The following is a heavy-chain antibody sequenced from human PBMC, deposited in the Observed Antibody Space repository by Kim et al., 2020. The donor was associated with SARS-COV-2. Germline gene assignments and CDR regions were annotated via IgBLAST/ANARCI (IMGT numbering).Heavy chain of an antibody. Sequence: GGSLRLSCAASGFTFSSYAMSWVRQAPGKGLEWVSAIGGSGGSTYYADSGKGRFTISRDNSKNTLYLQMNSLRAEDTAVYYCAKDQSVRGVIRTYGMDVWGQGTTVTVSS. CDR2: IGGSGGST. CDR1: GFTFSSYA. CDR3: AKDQSVRGVIRTYGMDV. J-gene: IGHJ6*02. V-gene: IGHV3-23*01. D-gene: IGHD3-10*01.